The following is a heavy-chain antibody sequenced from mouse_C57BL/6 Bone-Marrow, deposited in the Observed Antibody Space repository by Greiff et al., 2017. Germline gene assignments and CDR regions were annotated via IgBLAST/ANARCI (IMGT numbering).Heavy chain of an antibody. V-gene: IGHV5-12*01. Sequence: EVKLMESGGGLVQPGGSLKLSCAASGFTFSDYYMYWVRQTPETRLEWVAYISNGGGSTYYPDTVKGRFTISRDNAKNTLYLQMSRLKSEDTAMYYCARHDWDWFAYWGQGTLVTVSA. D-gene: IGHD4-1*01. CDR1: GFTFSDYY. CDR2: ISNGGGST. J-gene: IGHJ3*01. CDR3: ARHDWDWFAY.